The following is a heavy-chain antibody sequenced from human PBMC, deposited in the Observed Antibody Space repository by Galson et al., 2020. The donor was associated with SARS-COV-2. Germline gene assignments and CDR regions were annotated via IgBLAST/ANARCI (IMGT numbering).Heavy chain of an antibody. CDR2: IKQDGNEK. V-gene: IGHV3-7*03. Sequence: GESLKISCAASGFTFSSYWMTWVRQAPGKGLEWVANIKQDGNEKYYVDSVKGRFTISRDNAKNSLYLQMNSLRAEDTAVYYCARVGSSSWYFDYWGHGTLVTVSS. D-gene: IGHD6-13*01. CDR3: ARVGSSSWYFDY. CDR1: GFTFSSYW. J-gene: IGHJ4*01.